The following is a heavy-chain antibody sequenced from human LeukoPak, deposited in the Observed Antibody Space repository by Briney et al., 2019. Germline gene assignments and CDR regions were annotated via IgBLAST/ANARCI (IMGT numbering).Heavy chain of an antibody. CDR1: GGTFSSYA. D-gene: IGHD3/OR15-3a*01. V-gene: IGHV1-69*01. J-gene: IGHJ4*02. Sequence: ASVKVSCKASGGTFSSYAISWVRQAPGQGLEWMGGIIPIFGTANYAQKFQGRVTITADESASTAYMELSSLRSEDTAVYYCARDYFGLVAYVGLVYWGQGTLVTVSS. CDR2: IIPIFGTA. CDR3: ARDYFGLVAYVGLVY.